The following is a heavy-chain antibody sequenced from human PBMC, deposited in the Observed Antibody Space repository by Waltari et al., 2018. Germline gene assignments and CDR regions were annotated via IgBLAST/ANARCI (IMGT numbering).Heavy chain of an antibody. V-gene: IGHV4-34*01. Sequence: QVQLQQWGAGLLKPSETLSLTGAVYGGSFSGYYWSWIRQPPGKGLEWIGEINHRGSTNYNPSLKSRVTISVDTSKNQFSLKLSSVTAADTAVYYCARRGHYYDRYFQHWGQGTLVTVSS. J-gene: IGHJ1*01. D-gene: IGHD3-22*01. CDR2: INHRGST. CDR3: ARRGHYYDRYFQH. CDR1: GGSFSGYY.